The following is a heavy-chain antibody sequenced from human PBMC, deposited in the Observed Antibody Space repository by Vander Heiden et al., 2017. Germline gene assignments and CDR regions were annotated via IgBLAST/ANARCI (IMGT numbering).Heavy chain of an antibody. Sequence: QVQLVESGGGVVQPGRSLRLSCAASGFTFSSYAMHWVRQAPGKGLEWVAVISYDGSNKYYADSVKGRFTISRDNSKNTLYLQMNSLRAEDTAVYYCARGVVPAAILYGMDVWGQGTTVTV. J-gene: IGHJ6*02. CDR2: ISYDGSNK. D-gene: IGHD2-2*01. V-gene: IGHV3-30-3*01. CDR3: ARGVVPAAILYGMDV. CDR1: GFTFSSYA.